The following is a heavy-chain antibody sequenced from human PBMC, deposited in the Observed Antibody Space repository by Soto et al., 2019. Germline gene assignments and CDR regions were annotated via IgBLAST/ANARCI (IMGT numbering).Heavy chain of an antibody. J-gene: IGHJ5*02. CDR1: GGIFSNYA. CDR2: IIPIFGTA. Sequence: QVQLMQSGAGVKKSGSSVKVSCKASGGIFSNYAITWVRQAPGQGLEWLGRIIPIFGTANYAQKFQGRVTITADESTTTAYMKLSSLRSDDTAVYYCAKDGGRDGYFGNLFDPGGQGTLVTVSS. D-gene: IGHD5-12*01. V-gene: IGHV1-69*15. CDR3: AKDGGRDGYFGNLFDP.